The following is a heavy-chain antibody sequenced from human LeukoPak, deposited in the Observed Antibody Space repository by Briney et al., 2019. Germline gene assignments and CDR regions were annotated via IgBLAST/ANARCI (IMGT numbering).Heavy chain of an antibody. CDR3: ARLPRYCSGGSCSYDWFDP. D-gene: IGHD2-15*01. CDR1: GYSFTSYW. V-gene: IGHV5-51*07. CDR2: IYPGDSDT. J-gene: IGHJ5*02. Sequence: GESLKISCKGSGYSFTSYWIGWVHQMPGKGLEWMVIIYPGDSDTRYSPSFQGQVTISADKSISTAYLQWSSLKASDTAIYYCARLPRYCSGGSCSYDWFDPWGQGTLVTVSS.